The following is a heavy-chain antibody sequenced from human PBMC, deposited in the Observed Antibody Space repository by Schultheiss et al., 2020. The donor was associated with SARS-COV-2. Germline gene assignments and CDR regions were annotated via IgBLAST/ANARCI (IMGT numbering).Heavy chain of an antibody. V-gene: IGHV3-64*01. J-gene: IGHJ4*02. D-gene: IGHD2-15*01. Sequence: GGSLRLSCAASGFTFSSYGMHWVRQAPGKGLEYVSAISSNGGSTYYANSVKGRFTISRDNSKNTLYLQMGSLRAEDMAVYYCARDNLSGQRIFDYWGQGTLVTVSS. CDR1: GFTFSSYG. CDR3: ARDNLSGQRIFDY. CDR2: ISSNGGST.